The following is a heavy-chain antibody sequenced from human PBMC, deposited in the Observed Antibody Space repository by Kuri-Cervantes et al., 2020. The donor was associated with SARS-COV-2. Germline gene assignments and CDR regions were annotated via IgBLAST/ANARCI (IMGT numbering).Heavy chain of an antibody. V-gene: IGHV3-21*01. J-gene: IGHJ4*02. CDR1: GFTFSRYD. CDR3: ARLNYYGSGSYDY. CDR2: ISSSSSYI. D-gene: IGHD3-10*01. Sequence: GESLKISCAASGFTFSRYDMNWVRQAPGKGLEWVSSISSSSSYIYYADSVKGRFTISRDNAKNSLYLQMNSLRAEDTAVYYCARLNYYGSGSYDYWGQGTLVTVSS.